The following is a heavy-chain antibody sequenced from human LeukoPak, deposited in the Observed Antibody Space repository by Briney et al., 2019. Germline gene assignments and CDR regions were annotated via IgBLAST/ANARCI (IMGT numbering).Heavy chain of an antibody. Sequence: GASLMISCKGSGYSFTNNWISWLRRMPGKGLEWMGRVDPSDSNTHYSPSFQGLVTISADKSISTAYLQWTSLKASDTAMYYCARQGRAYCSGTTCYASFWYWGQGTPVTVSS. CDR3: ARQGRAYCSGTTCYASFWY. CDR2: VDPSDSNT. J-gene: IGHJ4*02. CDR1: GYSFTNNW. D-gene: IGHD2-2*01. V-gene: IGHV5-10-1*01.